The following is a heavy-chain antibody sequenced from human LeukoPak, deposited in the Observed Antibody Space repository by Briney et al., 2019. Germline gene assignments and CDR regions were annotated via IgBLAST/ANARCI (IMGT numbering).Heavy chain of an antibody. CDR3: ARQGYVVVPAASSFDP. CDR2: IYYSGST. D-gene: IGHD2-2*01. V-gene: IGHV4-39*01. CDR1: GGSISSSSYY. Sequence: PSETLSLTCTVSGGSISSSSYYWGWIRQPPGKGLEWIGCIYYSGSTYYNPSLKSRVTISVDTSKNQFSLKLSSVTAADTAVYYCARQGYVVVPAASSFDPWGQGTLVTVSS. J-gene: IGHJ5*02.